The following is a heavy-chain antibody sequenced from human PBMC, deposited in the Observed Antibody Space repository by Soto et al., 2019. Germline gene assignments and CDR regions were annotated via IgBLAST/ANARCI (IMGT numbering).Heavy chain of an antibody. J-gene: IGHJ6*02. V-gene: IGHV3-7*01. CDR2: IKPDGSEQ. D-gene: IGHD1-20*01. Sequence: GGSLRLSCAASEFTFDKYYMTWVRQAPGKGPEWVANIKPDGSEQYYVDSVKGRFTISRDNANNSLYLQMNSLRAEDTAVYFCGRGNWNYYYGLDVCGQGPTVTVSS. CDR3: GRGNWNYYYGLDV. CDR1: EFTFDKYY.